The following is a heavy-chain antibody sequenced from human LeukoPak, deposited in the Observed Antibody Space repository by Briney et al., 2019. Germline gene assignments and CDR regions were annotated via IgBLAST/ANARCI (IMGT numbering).Heavy chain of an antibody. J-gene: IGHJ4*02. CDR3: ARGRGTY. CDR1: GGSFRGYY. D-gene: IGHD3-16*01. CDR2: INHSGST. Sequence: PSETLSLTCAIYGGSFRGYYWSWIRQPPGKGLEWIGEINHSGSTNYNPSLKSRVTISVDTSKNQFSLKLSSVTAADTAVYYCARGRGTYWGQGTLVTVSS. V-gene: IGHV4-34*01.